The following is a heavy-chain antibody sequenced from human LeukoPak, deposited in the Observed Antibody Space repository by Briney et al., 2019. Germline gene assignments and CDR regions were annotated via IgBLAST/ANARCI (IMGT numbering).Heavy chain of an antibody. V-gene: IGHV4-34*01. CDR1: GGSFSGYY. CDR3: ARGGLGSDNWFDP. J-gene: IGHJ5*02. CDR2: INHSGST. D-gene: IGHD5/OR15-5a*01. Sequence: SETLSLTRAVYGGSFSGYYWSWIRQPPGKGLEWIGEINHSGSTNYNPSLKSRVTISVDTSKNQFSLKLSSVTAAGTAVYYCARGGLGSDNWFDPWGQGTLVTVSS.